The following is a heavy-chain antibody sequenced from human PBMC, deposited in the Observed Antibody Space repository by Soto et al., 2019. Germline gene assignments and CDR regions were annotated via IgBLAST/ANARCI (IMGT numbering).Heavy chain of an antibody. Sequence: GGSLRLSCAASGFTFDDYAMHWVRQAPGKXLEWVSGISWNSGTIGYADSVKGRLTISRDNAKNSLYLQMNSLRVEDTALYYCAKAGAVAGTSGYYYGMDIWGQGTTVTVSS. J-gene: IGHJ6*02. D-gene: IGHD6-19*01. CDR3: AKAGAVAGTSGYYYGMDI. CDR2: ISWNSGTI. CDR1: GFTFDDYA. V-gene: IGHV3-9*01.